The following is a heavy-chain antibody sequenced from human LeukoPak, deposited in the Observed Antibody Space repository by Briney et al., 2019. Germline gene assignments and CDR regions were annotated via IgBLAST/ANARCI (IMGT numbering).Heavy chain of an antibody. V-gene: IGHV4-59*11. CDR1: GGSISSHY. D-gene: IGHD3-22*01. CDR2: IYYSGST. Sequence: PSETLSLTCTVSGGSISSHYWSWIRQPPGKGLEWIGYIYYSGSTNYNPSLKSRVTISVDTSKNQFSLKLSSVTAADTAVYYCARLSLNYYDSSGYFDYWGQGTLATVSS. CDR3: ARLSLNYYDSSGYFDY. J-gene: IGHJ4*02.